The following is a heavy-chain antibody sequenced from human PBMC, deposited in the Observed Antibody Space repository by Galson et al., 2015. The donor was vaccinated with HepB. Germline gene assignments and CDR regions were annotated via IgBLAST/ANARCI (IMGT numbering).Heavy chain of an antibody. V-gene: IGHV4-39*01. J-gene: IGHJ3*02. CDR3: ARPLVLNGRFTPGVGPFHI. CDR1: GVSISGGQYY. Sequence: SETLSLTCAVSGVSISGGQYYWGWIRQSPTKGLDWIGSIYFGGRTYFSPSFKSRVAMSVDTSKNRLSLTLRSVTAADTAVYYCARPLVLNGRFTPGVGPFHIWGHGTMGTVSA. CDR2: IYFGGRT. D-gene: IGHD2-8*01.